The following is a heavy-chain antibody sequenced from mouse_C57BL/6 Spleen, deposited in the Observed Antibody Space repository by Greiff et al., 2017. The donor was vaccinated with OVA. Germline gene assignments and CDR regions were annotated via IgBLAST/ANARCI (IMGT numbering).Heavy chain of an antibody. V-gene: IGHV7-3*01. CDR1: GFTFTDYY. CDR3: ARSYGKEAMDY. J-gene: IGHJ4*01. CDR2: IRNPANGYTT. Sequence: EVQLVESGGGLVQPGGSLSLSCAASGFTFTDYYMSWVRQPPGTALEWLGFIRNPANGYTTEYSASVKGRFTLSRDNSQSILYLQRNALRAEDSATYYCARSYGKEAMDYWGQGTSVTVSS. D-gene: IGHD2-1*01.